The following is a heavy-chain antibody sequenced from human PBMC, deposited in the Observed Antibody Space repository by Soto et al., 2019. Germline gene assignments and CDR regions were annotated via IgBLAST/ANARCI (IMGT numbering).Heavy chain of an antibody. Sequence: SQTLSLTCAISGDSVSSNSAAWNWIRQSPSRGLEWLGRTYYRSRWYNDYAVSVRSRITVNADTSKNQFSLHLNSVTAADTAVYYCAREVGSSGRNFDYWGQGTLVTVSS. CDR1: GDSVSSNSAA. D-gene: IGHD6-19*01. V-gene: IGHV6-1*01. J-gene: IGHJ4*02. CDR3: AREVGSSGRNFDY. CDR2: TYYRSRWYN.